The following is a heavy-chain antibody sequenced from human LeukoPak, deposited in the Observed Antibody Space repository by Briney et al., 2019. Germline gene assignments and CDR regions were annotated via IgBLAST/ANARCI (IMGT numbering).Heavy chain of an antibody. CDR2: INPSGGST. CDR3: ARDIPTDPGYCSGGSCFYYYYGMDV. V-gene: IGHV1-46*01. CDR1: GYTFTSFG. J-gene: IGHJ6*02. D-gene: IGHD2-15*01. Sequence: ASVKVSCKASGYTFTSFGLSWVRQAPGQGLEWMGIINPSGGSTSYAQKFQGRVTMTRDTSTSTVYMELSSLRSEDTAVYYCARDIPTDPGYCSGGSCFYYYYGMDVWGQGTTVTVSS.